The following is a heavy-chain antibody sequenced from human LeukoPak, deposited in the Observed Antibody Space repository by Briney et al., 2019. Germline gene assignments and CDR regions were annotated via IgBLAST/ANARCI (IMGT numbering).Heavy chain of an antibody. V-gene: IGHV1-69*15. CDR3: ARDKLGINWFDP. CDR2: LIPLSGAP. D-gene: IGHD7-27*01. J-gene: IGHJ5*02. Sequence: SVKVSCKASGGTFRDYSISWVRQAPGQGLEWMGSLIPLSGAPKYAQKFQCRVTISADESTSTAYMGLSSLRSEDTAVYYCARDKLGINWFDPWGQGTLVTVSS. CDR1: GGTFRDYS.